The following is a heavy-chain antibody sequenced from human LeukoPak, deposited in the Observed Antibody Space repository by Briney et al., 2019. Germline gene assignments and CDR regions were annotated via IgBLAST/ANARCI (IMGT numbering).Heavy chain of an antibody. V-gene: IGHV4-34*01. CDR2: INHSGST. J-gene: IGHJ4*02. Sequence: SETLSLTCAVYGGSFSGYYWSWIRQPPGKGLEWIGEINHSGSTNYNPSLKSRVTISVDTSKNQFSLRLSSVTAADTAVYYCARLRPYSYGDYWGQGTLVTVSS. CDR1: GGSFSGYY. D-gene: IGHD5-18*01. CDR3: ARLRPYSYGDY.